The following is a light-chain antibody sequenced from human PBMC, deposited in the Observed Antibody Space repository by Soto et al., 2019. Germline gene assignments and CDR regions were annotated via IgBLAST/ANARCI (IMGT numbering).Light chain of an antibody. CDR3: QQYETSPTT. CDR1: QSVSSY. Sequence: DIVLTQSPATLSLSPGERATLSCRASQSVSSYLAWYQQKPGQAPRLLIYDASSRATGIPDRFSGSGSGSDFTLTISRLEPEDFAVYFCQQYETSPTTFGQGTKVDNK. CDR2: DAS. J-gene: IGKJ1*01. V-gene: IGKV3-20*01.